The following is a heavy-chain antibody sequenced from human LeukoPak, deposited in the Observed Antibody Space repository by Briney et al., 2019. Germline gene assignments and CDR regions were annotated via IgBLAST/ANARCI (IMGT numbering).Heavy chain of an antibody. D-gene: IGHD3-3*01. CDR2: ISYDGSNK. CDR1: GFTFSSYA. CDR3: ARSSGTDAFDI. J-gene: IGHJ3*02. Sequence: GGSLRLSCAASGFTFSSYAMHWVSQAPGKGLEWVAVISYDGSNKYYADSVKGRFTISRDNSKNTLYLQMNSLRAEDTAVYYCARSSGTDAFDIWGQGTMVTVSS. V-gene: IGHV3-30*04.